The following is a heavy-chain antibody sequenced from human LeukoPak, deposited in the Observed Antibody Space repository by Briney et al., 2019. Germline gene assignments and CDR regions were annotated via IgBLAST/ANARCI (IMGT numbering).Heavy chain of an antibody. CDR2: INPSGGST. CDR3: QLSGYDSGYYFDY. CDR1: GYTFTSYY. D-gene: IGHD5-12*01. Sequence: ASVKVSCKASGYTFTSYYMHWVRQAPGQGLEWMGIINPSGGSTSYAQKFQGRVTMTRDMSTSTVYTELSSLRSEDTAVYYCQLSGYDSGYYFDYWGQGTLVTVSS. J-gene: IGHJ4*02. V-gene: IGHV1-46*01.